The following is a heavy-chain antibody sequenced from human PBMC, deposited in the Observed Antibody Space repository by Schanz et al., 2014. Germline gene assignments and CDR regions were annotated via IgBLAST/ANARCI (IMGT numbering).Heavy chain of an antibody. J-gene: IGHJ4*02. CDR1: GFTFSSYS. V-gene: IGHV3-21*01. CDR2: LTGSGTTT. Sequence: EVQLVESGGGLVKPGGSLRLSCAASGFTFSSYSMNWVRQAPGKGLEWVSALTGSGTTTYYADSVKGRFTISRDNSKNTLDLQMNSLRADDTAVYYCARGVRIDYWGQGTLVTVSS. CDR3: ARGVRIDY. D-gene: IGHD3-3*01.